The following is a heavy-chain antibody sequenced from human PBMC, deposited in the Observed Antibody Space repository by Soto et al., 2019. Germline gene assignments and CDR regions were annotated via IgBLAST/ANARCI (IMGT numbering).Heavy chain of an antibody. CDR3: ARGLYRRGTYYAFDN. CDR1: GYTPTNYD. Sequence: QVPLVQSGPEVKTPGASVKVSCKTSGYTPTNYDIGWVRQAPGQGLEYMGWISAYNGNTNYARKLQDRVTLTTDTSTRTAYMELRSLQSDDTAIYYCARGLYRRGTYYAFDNWGQGTLVTVSS. V-gene: IGHV1-18*01. CDR2: ISAYNGNT. J-gene: IGHJ4*02. D-gene: IGHD1-26*01.